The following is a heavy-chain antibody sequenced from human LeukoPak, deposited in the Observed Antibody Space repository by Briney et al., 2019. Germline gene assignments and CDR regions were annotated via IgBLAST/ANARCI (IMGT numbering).Heavy chain of an antibody. Sequence: SSVHVSCLASGGTFGRYLISWVRQPAGQGLAWMGGIIHPFGTAHYAQKFQDRLTITADESVTPVYKEMSSRRSEDAVMYYCAKEGETGLVTGYLNLWRGGTLVSVAA. D-gene: IGHD3-16*01. CDR3: AKEGETGLVTGYLNL. CDR2: IIHPFGTA. CDR1: GGTFGRYL. J-gene: IGHJ2*01. V-gene: IGHV1-69*01.